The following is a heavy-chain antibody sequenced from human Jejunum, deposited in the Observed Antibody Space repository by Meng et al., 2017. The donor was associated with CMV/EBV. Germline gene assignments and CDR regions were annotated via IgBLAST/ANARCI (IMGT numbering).Heavy chain of an antibody. J-gene: IGHJ4*02. CDR3: TTGWDQYFDF. Sequence: CVASDFTLNGAWMNWVRQAPGRGLEWVGRVKNARAGGAADAAAPVKGRFTVSRDDSRKTVHLQMDNLKIEDTAVYYCTTGWDQYFDFWGQGALVTVSS. D-gene: IGHD1-26*01. V-gene: IGHV3-15*07. CDR1: DFTLNGAW. CDR2: VKNARAGGAA.